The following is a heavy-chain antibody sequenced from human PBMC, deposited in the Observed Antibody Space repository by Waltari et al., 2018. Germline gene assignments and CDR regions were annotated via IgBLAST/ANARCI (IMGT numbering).Heavy chain of an antibody. V-gene: IGHV3-23*01. CDR3: AEVPKAVAGTPY. Sequence: EVQLLESGGGLVQPGGSLRLSCAASGFTFSSYAMSWVRQAPGKGLWCVSVFSGSGGSTYSADSGKGRFPISRDNSKNTLYLQVDSLRADDTAVYYCAEVPKAVAGTPYWGQGTLVTVSS. CDR2: FSGSGGST. J-gene: IGHJ4*02. CDR1: GFTFSSYA. D-gene: IGHD6-19*01.